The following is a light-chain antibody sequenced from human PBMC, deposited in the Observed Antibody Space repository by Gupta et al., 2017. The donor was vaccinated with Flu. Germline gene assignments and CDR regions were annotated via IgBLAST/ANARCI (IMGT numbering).Light chain of an antibody. CDR2: EDS. J-gene: IGLJ1*01. Sequence: SPLSPPPSVSVSPGQTARIPCPGDALQKKYAYWYQQKSGQAPVMVIYEDSKRPSGIPDRFSGCSKGRMATLTISGGQVDDEADYYYYTTDRVGNTYVFGTGIKVTVL. CDR1: ALQKKY. CDR3: YTTDRVGNTYV. V-gene: IGLV3-10*01.